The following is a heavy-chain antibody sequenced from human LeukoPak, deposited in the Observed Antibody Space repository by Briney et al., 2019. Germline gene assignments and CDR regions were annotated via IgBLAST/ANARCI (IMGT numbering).Heavy chain of an antibody. J-gene: IGHJ5*02. V-gene: IGHV4-59*01. CDR3: ARSKTAQGSSSWGSLFWFDP. CDR2: IYYSGST. D-gene: IGHD6-6*01. CDR1: GGSISSYY. Sequence: PSETLSLTCTVSGGSISSYYWSWIRQPPGKGLEWIGYIYYSGSTNYNPSHKSRVTISVDTSKNQFSLKLSSVTAADTAVYYCARSKTAQGSSSWGSLFWFDPWGQGTLVTVSS.